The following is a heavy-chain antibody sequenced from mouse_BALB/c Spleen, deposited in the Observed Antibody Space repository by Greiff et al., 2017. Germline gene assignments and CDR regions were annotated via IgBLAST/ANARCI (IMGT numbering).Heavy chain of an antibody. J-gene: IGHJ1*01. CDR3: ARLPHWYFDV. CDR1: GYTFTSYW. Sequence: VQLQQSGAELAKPGASVKMSCKASGYTFTSYWMHWVKQRPGQGLEWIGYINPSTGYTEYNQKFKDKATLTADKSSSTAYMQLSSLTSEDSAVYYCARLPHWYFDVWGAGTTVTVSS. D-gene: IGHD2-12*01. V-gene: IGHV1-7*01. CDR2: INPSTGYT.